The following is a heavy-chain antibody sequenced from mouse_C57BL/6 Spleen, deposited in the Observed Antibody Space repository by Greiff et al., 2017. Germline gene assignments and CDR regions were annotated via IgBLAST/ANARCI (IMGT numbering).Heavy chain of an antibody. CDR1: GFTFSDYY. V-gene: IGHV5-16*01. D-gene: IGHD2-5*01. Sequence: EVMLVESEGGLVQPGSSMKLPCTASGFTFSDYYMAWVRQVPEKGLEWVANINYDGSSTYYLDSLKSRFIISRDNAKYILYLQMSSLKSEDTATYYCARVYYSNPYYYAMDYWGQGTSVTVSS. J-gene: IGHJ4*01. CDR3: ARVYYSNPYYYAMDY. CDR2: INYDGSST.